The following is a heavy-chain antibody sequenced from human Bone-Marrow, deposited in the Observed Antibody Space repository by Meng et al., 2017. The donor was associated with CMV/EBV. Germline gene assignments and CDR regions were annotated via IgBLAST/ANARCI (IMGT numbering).Heavy chain of an antibody. J-gene: IGHJ4*02. Sequence: GGSLRLSCVVSGFPLSNHWMHWVREVPGKGLVWVSRISGDATSRHYADSVKGRFTISRDNAKNTFYLQMSSLRPEDTAVYYSATELASGYWGQGTLVTVAS. CDR1: GFPLSNHW. D-gene: IGHD6-13*01. CDR2: ISGDATSR. V-gene: IGHV3-74*01. CDR3: ATELASGY.